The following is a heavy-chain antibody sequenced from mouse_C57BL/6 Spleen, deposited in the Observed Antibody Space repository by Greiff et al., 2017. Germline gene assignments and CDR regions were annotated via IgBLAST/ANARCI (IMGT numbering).Heavy chain of an antibody. V-gene: IGHV2-9*01. D-gene: IGHD1-1*01. CDR3: AKHSPKHYGRWYAMDY. CDR2: IWGGGST. Sequence: VQLVESGPGLVAPSPSLSITCTVSGFSLTSYGVDWVRQPPGKGLEWLGVIWGGGSTNYNSAIMFRLSIRKDNYKSQVFLKMNSLQTDDTAMYYGAKHSPKHYGRWYAMDYWGQGTSVTVSA. CDR1: GFSLTSYG. J-gene: IGHJ4*01.